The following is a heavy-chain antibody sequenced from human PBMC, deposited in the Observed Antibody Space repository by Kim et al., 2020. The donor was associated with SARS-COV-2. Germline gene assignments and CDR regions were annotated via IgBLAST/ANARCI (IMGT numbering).Heavy chain of an antibody. CDR3: TALGN. CDR2: IKQGEGEK. Sequence: GGSLRLSCEASGFSFSSYWMSWVRQAPGKGLEWVASIKQGEGEKNYGDSVKGRFIICRDNDDNSLYLQMNSLRAEDTAVYYCTALGNWGQGTLVTVSS. CDR1: GFSFSSYW. V-gene: IGHV3-7*03. J-gene: IGHJ1*01.